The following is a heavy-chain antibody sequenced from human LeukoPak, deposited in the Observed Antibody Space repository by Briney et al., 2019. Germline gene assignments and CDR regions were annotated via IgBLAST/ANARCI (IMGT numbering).Heavy chain of an antibody. CDR1: GFTFSNYW. D-gene: IGHD2/OR15-2a*01. CDR2: IKKDGSEE. V-gene: IGHV3-7*01. Sequence: PGGSLRLSCAASGFTFSNYWMNWVRQAPGKGPERVAIIKKDGSEEYYVDSVKGRFTISRDNAKNSLYLQMNSLRADDTAVYFCAGGAGFLIDYWGQGALVTVSS. J-gene: IGHJ4*02. CDR3: AGGAGFLIDY.